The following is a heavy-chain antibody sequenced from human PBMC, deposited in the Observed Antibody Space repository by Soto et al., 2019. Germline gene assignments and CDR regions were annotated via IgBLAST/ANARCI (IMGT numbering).Heavy chain of an antibody. J-gene: IGHJ4*02. V-gene: IGHV4-34*01. Sequence: RQPPGKGLEWIGEINHSGSTNYNPSLKSRVTISVDTSKNQFSLKLSSVTAADTALYYCARGLYGDYVSFDYWGQGTLVTVS. CDR2: INHSGST. D-gene: IGHD4-17*01. CDR3: ARGLYGDYVSFDY.